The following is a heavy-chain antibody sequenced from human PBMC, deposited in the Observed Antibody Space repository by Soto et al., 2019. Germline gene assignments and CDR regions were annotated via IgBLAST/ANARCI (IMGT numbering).Heavy chain of an antibody. J-gene: IGHJ4*02. V-gene: IGHV3-23*01. CDR1: GFTISSYT. D-gene: IGHD3-22*01. CDR3: VKPPGYYYDSTTYYDV. Sequence: GGSLRLSCAASGFTISSYTMTWVRQASGKGLEWVSAITGSCTNTYYADSVKGRFTISTDKSTNTLYLRRSSLRAEDTAVYYCVKPPGYYYDSTTYYDVWGQGTMVTVS. CDR2: ITGSCTNT.